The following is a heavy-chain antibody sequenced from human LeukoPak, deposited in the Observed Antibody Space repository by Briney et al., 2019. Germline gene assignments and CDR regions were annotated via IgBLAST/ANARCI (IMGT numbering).Heavy chain of an antibody. CDR2: IYYSGST. CDR1: GGSISNYY. J-gene: IGHJ4*02. Sequence: PSETLSLTCTVSGGSISNYYWSWIRQPPGKGLEWIGNIYYSGSTNYNPSLKSRVTISVDTSKNQFSLRLSSVTAADTAVYYCTRDSWTWVHWGQGALVTVSS. D-gene: IGHD1-26*01. V-gene: IGHV4-59*01. CDR3: TRDSWTWVH.